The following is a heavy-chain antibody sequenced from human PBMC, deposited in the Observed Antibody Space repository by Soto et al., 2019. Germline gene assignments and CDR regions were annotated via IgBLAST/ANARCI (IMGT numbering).Heavy chain of an antibody. V-gene: IGHV4-4*07. CDR3: ARDGPYGAAAGIFAY. Sequence: QVQLQESGPGLVKPSETLSLTCTVSGGSISSYYWSWIRQPAGKGLEWIGRIYTSGSTNYNPSLKRRCTMSVYTSKNQVSLQLSSVTAADTAVYYCARDGPYGAAAGIFAYWGQGTLVTVSS. CDR2: IYTSGST. D-gene: IGHD6-13*01. CDR1: GGSISSYY. J-gene: IGHJ4*02.